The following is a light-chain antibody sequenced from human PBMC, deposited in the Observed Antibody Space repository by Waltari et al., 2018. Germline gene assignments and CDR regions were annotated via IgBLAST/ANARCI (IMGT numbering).Light chain of an antibody. CDR3: QSYDTSLSVV. CDR1: GSNIGAGYD. Sequence: QSVLTQPPSVSGAPGQRVTISCTGSGSNIGAGYDVHWYQQLPRAAPKLLIYGSPRRPLGVPARFFGSTSGASASLAIIGLQAEDEADYYCQSYDTSLSVVFGGGTKLTVL. CDR2: GSP. V-gene: IGLV1-40*01. J-gene: IGLJ3*02.